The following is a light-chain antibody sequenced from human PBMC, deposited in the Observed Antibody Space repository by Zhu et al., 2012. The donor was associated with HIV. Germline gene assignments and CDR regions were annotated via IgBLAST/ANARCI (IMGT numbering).Light chain of an antibody. CDR1: EGFGTT. Sequence: EIVLTQSPATLSLSPGERATLSCRASEGFGTTLAWYQHKPGQPPRLLIYEVSTRATGIPARFSGSGSGTEFTLTISSVQSEDCAVYYCQHYNNWLGTFGQGTKVEIK. CDR2: EVS. J-gene: IGKJ1*01. CDR3: QHYNNWLGT. V-gene: IGKV3-15*01.